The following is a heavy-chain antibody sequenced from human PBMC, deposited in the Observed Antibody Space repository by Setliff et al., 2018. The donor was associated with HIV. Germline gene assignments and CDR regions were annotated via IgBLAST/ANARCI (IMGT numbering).Heavy chain of an antibody. CDR2: MMTIFSTT. CDR3: ATEGAGGSYQRASALDV. Sequence: SVKVSCKSSAGSFSIFAINWVRQAPGQGLEWMGGMMTIFSTTNYARKFQGRVTITTDESTGTAYMELSNLRSEDTAVYYCATEGAGGSYQRASALDVWGQ. J-gene: IGHJ3*01. CDR1: AGSFSIFA. D-gene: IGHD1-26*01. V-gene: IGHV1-69*05.